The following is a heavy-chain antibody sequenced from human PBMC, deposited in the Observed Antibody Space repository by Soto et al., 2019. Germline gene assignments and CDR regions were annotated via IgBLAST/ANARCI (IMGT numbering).Heavy chain of an antibody. D-gene: IGHD2-15*01. CDR2: IIPIFGTA. Sequence: QVQLVQSGAEVKKPGSSVKVSCKASGGTFSSYAISWVRQAPGQGLEWMGGIIPIFGTANYAQKFQGRVTITADESTSTAYMELSSLRSEDTAVYYCARDDSSAVVAATHHYYYGMDVWGQGTTVTVSS. V-gene: IGHV1-69*01. CDR1: GGTFSSYA. CDR3: ARDDSSAVVAATHHYYYGMDV. J-gene: IGHJ6*02.